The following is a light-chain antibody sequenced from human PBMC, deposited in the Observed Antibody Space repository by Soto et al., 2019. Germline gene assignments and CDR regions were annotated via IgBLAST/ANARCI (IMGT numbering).Light chain of an antibody. V-gene: IGLV2-11*01. CDR3: SSYTGHFYV. Sequence: QSALTQPRSVSGSPGQSVTISCTGTSSDVGGYNYVSWYQQHPGKAPKVMIYDVSKRPSGVPDRFSGSKSGNTASLTVSGLQGEDEADYYGSSYTGHFYVCGIGTKVPAL. J-gene: IGLJ1*01. CDR2: DVS. CDR1: SSDVGGYNY.